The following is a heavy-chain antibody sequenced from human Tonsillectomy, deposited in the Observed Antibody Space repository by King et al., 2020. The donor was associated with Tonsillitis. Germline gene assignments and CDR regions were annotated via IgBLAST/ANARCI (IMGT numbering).Heavy chain of an antibody. J-gene: IGHJ5*02. Sequence: VQLVQSGTEVKKPGASVKVSCKASGYTFTDYYIHWVRQAPGQGLQWMGWINLNSGGTNYAQKFQGRVTMTRDTSISTAYMELSSLRYDDTAVYSCARXXXRGXSXGWFXPWGXXTLVTV. CDR3: ARXXXRGXSXGWFXP. CDR1: GYTFTDYY. D-gene: IGHD6-19*01. V-gene: IGHV1-2*02. CDR2: INLNSGGT.